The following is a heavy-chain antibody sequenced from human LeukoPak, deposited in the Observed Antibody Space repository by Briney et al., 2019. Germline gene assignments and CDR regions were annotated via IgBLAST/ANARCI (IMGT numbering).Heavy chain of an antibody. CDR1: GFTFSGFW. J-gene: IGHJ4*02. D-gene: IGHD6-19*01. CDR2: INSDGSEG. Sequence: GGSLGLSCAVSGFTFSGFWMSWSRQAPGKGLEWVASINSDGSEGYYADVVKGRFTISRDNAKNSLYLQINSLRAEDTAVYYCAKGPGGWPYYFDYWGQGTLVTVSS. V-gene: IGHV3-7*03. CDR3: AKGPGGWPYYFDY.